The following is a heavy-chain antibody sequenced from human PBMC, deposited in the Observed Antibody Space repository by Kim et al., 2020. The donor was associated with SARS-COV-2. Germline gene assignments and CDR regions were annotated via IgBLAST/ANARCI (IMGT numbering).Heavy chain of an antibody. CDR2: IYHTGST. CDR1: GDSMNSGDYS. J-gene: IGHJ4*02. Sequence: SETLSLTCVVSGDSMNSGDYSWSWIRQPPGKGLEWIGYIYHTGSTYYRPSLQSRVTLSVDKSENQFSLRLKSVTAADTAVYFCARLREAAILDYWGQG. CDR3: ARLREAAILDY. D-gene: IGHD6-25*01. V-gene: IGHV4-30-2*01.